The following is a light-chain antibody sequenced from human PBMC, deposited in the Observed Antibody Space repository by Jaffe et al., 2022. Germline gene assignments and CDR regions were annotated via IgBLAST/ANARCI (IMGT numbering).Light chain of an antibody. CDR3: MQGIHPRT. J-gene: IGKJ1*01. CDR1: QSLLHSDGKTY. Sequence: DIVMTQSPLSLSVTPGQPASISCKSSQSLLHSDGKTYLYWYVQRPGQSPQRLIYEVSRRFSGVPDRFSGTGSGTDFTLKISRVEAEDVAIYYCMQGIHPRTFGQGTTVEIK. V-gene: IGKV2-29*03. CDR2: EVS.